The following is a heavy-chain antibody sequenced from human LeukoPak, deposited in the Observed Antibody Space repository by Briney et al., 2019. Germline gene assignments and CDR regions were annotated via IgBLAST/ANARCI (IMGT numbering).Heavy chain of an antibody. Sequence: GGSLRLSCAASGFILSNYAMSWVRQAPGKGLEWVSSISGGGGGSYYADSVKGRFTISRDNSKNTLYLQMNSLRAEDTAVYYCAKEAVRKFDFDYWGQGTLVTVSS. CDR2: ISGGGGGS. D-gene: IGHD1-14*01. V-gene: IGHV3-23*01. J-gene: IGHJ4*02. CDR1: GFILSNYA. CDR3: AKEAVRKFDFDY.